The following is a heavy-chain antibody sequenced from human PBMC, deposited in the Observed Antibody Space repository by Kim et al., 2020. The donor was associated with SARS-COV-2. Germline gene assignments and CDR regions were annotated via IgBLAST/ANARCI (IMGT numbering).Heavy chain of an antibody. J-gene: IGHJ3*02. CDR3: ANVIGSFGAFDI. CDR2: ISGSSGSI. CDR1: GFTFGNYA. Sequence: GGSLRLSCAASGFTFGNYAMRWVRQAPGKGLEWVSGISGSSGSIGYADSVKGRFTISRDNAKNSLYLQMNSLRAEDTAFYYCANVIGSFGAFDIWGQGKMVTVSS. V-gene: IGHV3-9*01. D-gene: IGHD6-13*01.